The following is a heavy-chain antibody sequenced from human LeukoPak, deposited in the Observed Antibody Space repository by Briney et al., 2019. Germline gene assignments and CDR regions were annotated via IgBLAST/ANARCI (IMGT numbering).Heavy chain of an antibody. CDR2: ISGSGGST. CDR3: AKGRREQWLVPLDY. Sequence: GGSLRLSCAASGFPFSSYPMRWLPQAPGKGLEWVSAISGSGGSTYYADSVKGRFTISRDNSKNTLYLQMNSLRAEDTAVYYCAKGRREQWLVPLDYWGQGTLVTVSS. V-gene: IGHV3-23*01. J-gene: IGHJ4*02. D-gene: IGHD6-19*01. CDR1: GFPFSSYP.